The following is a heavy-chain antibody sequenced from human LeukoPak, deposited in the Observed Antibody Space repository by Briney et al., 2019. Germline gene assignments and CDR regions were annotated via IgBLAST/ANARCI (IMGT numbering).Heavy chain of an antibody. Sequence: PGVSLRLSCSASGFTFSSYAMHWVRQAPGKGLEYVSAISSNGGSTNYADSVKGRFTISRDNSKNTLYLQMSSLRPEDTAVYYCVRVDRVGVGAGKYWGQGTLVTVSS. V-gene: IGHV3-64D*09. CDR3: VRVDRVGVGAGKY. CDR1: GFTFSSYA. D-gene: IGHD1-26*01. CDR2: ISSNGGST. J-gene: IGHJ4*02.